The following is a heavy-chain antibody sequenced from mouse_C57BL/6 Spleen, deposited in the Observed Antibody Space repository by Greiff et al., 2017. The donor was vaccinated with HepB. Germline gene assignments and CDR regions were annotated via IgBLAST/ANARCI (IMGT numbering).Heavy chain of an antibody. Sequence: QVQLKQSGAELARPGASVKLSCKASGYTFTSYGISWVKQRTGQGLEWIGEIYPRSGNTYYNEKFKGKATLTAAKSSSTAYMERRSLTSEDSAVYFCERYGIYYYSFDVWGTGTTVTVSS. CDR1: GYTFTSYG. CDR3: ERYGIYYYSFDV. D-gene: IGHD1-1*01. V-gene: IGHV1-81*01. CDR2: IYPRSGNT. J-gene: IGHJ1*03.